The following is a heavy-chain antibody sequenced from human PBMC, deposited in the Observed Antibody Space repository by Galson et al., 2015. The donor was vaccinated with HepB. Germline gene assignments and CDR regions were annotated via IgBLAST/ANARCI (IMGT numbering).Heavy chain of an antibody. CDR3: ARGKLIAAAGTSPEDY. V-gene: IGHV1-3*01. Sequence: SVKVSCKASGYTFTSYAMHWVRQAPGQRLEWMGWINAGYGNTKCSQKFQGRVTITRDTSASTAYMELSSLRSEDTAVYYCARGKLIAAAGTSPEDYWGQGTLVTVSS. CDR2: INAGYGNT. CDR1: GYTFTSYA. D-gene: IGHD6-13*01. J-gene: IGHJ4*02.